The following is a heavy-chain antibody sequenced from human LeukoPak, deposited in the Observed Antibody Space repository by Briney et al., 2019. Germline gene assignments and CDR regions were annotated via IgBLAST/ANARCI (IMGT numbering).Heavy chain of an antibody. J-gene: IGHJ4*02. Sequence: PGGSLRLSCAASGFTFSSYAMSWVRQAPGKGLEWVSAISGSGGSTYYADSVKGRFTISRDNSGNTLFLQMNGLRAEDTAVYYCARYASGSNAPFDYWGQGTQVTVSS. D-gene: IGHD3-10*01. V-gene: IGHV3-23*01. CDR3: ARYASGSNAPFDY. CDR1: GFTFSSYA. CDR2: ISGSGGST.